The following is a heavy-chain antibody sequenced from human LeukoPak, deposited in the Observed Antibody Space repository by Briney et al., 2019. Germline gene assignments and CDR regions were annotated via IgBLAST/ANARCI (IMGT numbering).Heavy chain of an antibody. Sequence: ASVKVSCKASGGTFSSYAISWVRQAPGQGLEWMGRIIPILGIANYAQKFQGRVTITADKSTSTAYMELSSLRSEDTAVYYCARGDYDSSGYYNWGQGTLVTVSS. D-gene: IGHD3-22*01. CDR1: GGTFSSYA. J-gene: IGHJ4*02. V-gene: IGHV1-69*04. CDR2: IIPILGIA. CDR3: ARGDYDSSGYYN.